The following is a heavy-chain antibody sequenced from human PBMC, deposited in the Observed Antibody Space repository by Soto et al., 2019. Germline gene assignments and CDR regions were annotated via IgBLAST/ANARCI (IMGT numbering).Heavy chain of an antibody. V-gene: IGHV3-72*01. CDR2: TRNKVNGYTT. CDR3: TRVRSSSWGLDAFDI. D-gene: IGHD6-13*01. J-gene: IGHJ3*02. Sequence: DVQLVESGGGLVQPGGSLRLSCAASGFIFSDHYMDWVRQAPGEGLEWVGRTRNKVNGYTTEYAASVKGRFTISRDDSKNSLYLQMNRLRTEDTAVYYCTRVRSSSWGLDAFDIWGQGTMVTVSS. CDR1: GFIFSDHY.